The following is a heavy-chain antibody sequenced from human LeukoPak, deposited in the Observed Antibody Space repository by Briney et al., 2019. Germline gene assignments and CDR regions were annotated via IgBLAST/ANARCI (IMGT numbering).Heavy chain of an antibody. V-gene: IGHV3-74*01. D-gene: IGHD6-13*01. Sequence: PGGSLRLSCAASGFTLSSYWMHWVRQAPGKGLLWVSRINSDVSTTTYADSVKGRFTVYRDSAKNTLYLQMNSLRAEDTAVYYCARGPFAYSSPAAAFDIWGQGIMVTVPS. CDR3: ARGPFAYSSPAAAFDI. J-gene: IGHJ3*02. CDR2: INSDVSTT. CDR1: GFTLSSYW.